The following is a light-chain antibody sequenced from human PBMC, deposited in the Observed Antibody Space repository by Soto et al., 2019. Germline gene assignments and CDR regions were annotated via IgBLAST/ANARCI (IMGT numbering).Light chain of an antibody. CDR2: DVS. CDR3: CSYTSSAYVV. J-gene: IGLJ2*01. CDR1: SSDVGDYNY. Sequence: QSALTQPASVSGSPGQSIAISCTGTSSDVGDYNYVSWYQQHPGKAPKLMIYDVSNRPSGVSNRFSGSKSGNTASLTISGLQAEDEADYYFCSYTSSAYVVFGGGTKLTVL. V-gene: IGLV2-14*01.